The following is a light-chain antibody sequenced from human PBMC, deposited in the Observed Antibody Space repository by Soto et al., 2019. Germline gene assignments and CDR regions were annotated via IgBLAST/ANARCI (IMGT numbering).Light chain of an antibody. CDR1: QSITIY. CDR2: AAS. V-gene: IGKV1-39*01. CDR3: QQSYNTPYT. Sequence: DIQMTQSPSSLSASEGDRVTITCRASQSITIYVNWYQQKPGRAPNLLIYAASSLQSGVPSRFSGSGSGTDFTLTIGILQPEDFATYYCQQSYNTPYTFGQGTKVEIX. J-gene: IGKJ2*01.